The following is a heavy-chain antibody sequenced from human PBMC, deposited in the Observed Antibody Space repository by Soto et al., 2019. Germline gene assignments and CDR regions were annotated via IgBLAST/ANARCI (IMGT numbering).Heavy chain of an antibody. V-gene: IGHV4-30-4*01. CDR2: IYYSGST. D-gene: IGHD5-12*01. CDR1: GGSIRSGDYY. Sequence: PSETLSLTCTVSGGSIRSGDYYWIWIRHPPGKGLEWIGYIYYSGSTYYNPSLKSRVTISVDTSKNQFSLKLSSVTAADTAVYYCAREMATIAYYYYGMDVWGQGTTVTVSS. CDR3: AREMATIAYYYYGMDV. J-gene: IGHJ6*02.